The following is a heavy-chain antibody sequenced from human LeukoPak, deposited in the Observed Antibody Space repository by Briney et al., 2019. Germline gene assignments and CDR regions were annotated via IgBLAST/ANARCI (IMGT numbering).Heavy chain of an antibody. D-gene: IGHD1-26*01. Sequence: GGSLRLSRAASGFTFTNYWMSWVRQAPGKGLEWVANMKPDGSERYYVDSVKGRFTVSRDNAKNSLYFQMNSLRAEDTAVYYCARERIVGAASTRYYGMDVWGQGTTVTVSS. CDR1: GFTFTNYW. CDR3: ARERIVGAASTRYYGMDV. CDR2: MKPDGSER. V-gene: IGHV3-7*03. J-gene: IGHJ6*02.